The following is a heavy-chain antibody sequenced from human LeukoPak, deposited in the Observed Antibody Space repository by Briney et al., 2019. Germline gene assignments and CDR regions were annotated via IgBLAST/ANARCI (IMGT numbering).Heavy chain of an antibody. V-gene: IGHV3-23*01. J-gene: IGHJ4*02. Sequence: GGSLRLSCAASGFTSSIYAMSWVRQAPGKGLEWVSAISGSGGTAYYADSVKGRFTISRDNSKNTLYLQMNSLRAEDTAVYYCARTLNYFDYWGQGTLVTVSS. CDR3: ARTLNYFDY. CDR2: ISGSGGTA. CDR1: GFTSSIYA.